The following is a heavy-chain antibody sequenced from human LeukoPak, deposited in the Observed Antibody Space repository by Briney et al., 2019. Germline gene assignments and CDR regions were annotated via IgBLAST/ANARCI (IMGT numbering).Heavy chain of an antibody. Sequence: PGGSLRLSRAASGFAFNNYAMTWVRQAPGKGLEWVSNINDNGGQRHYADSVKGRFTISRDNSKNTLFLQMDSLRAEDTAVYYCAKTQWKVGATDYFDYWGQGILVTVSS. CDR3: AKTQWKVGATDYFDY. J-gene: IGHJ4*02. CDR2: INDNGGQR. V-gene: IGHV3-23*01. D-gene: IGHD1-26*01. CDR1: GFAFNNYA.